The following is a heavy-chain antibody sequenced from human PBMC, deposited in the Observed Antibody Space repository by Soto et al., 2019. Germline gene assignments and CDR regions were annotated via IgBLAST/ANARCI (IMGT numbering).Heavy chain of an antibody. CDR1: GGSISGYD. V-gene: IGHV4-59*01. D-gene: IGHD1-26*01. J-gene: IGHJ6*02. CDR3: ARQQLLPFYYALDV. CDR2: IYYRGST. Sequence: PSETLCLTCSVSGGSISGYDGSWIRQSPGKGLEYIGYIYYRGSTNYNSSLKSRVTMSVDTSRNQFSLKMNSVTAADTAVYYCARQQLLPFYYALDVWGQGTTVTVSS.